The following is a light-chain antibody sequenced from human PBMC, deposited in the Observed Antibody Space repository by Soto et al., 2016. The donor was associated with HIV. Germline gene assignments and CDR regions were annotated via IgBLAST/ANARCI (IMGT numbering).Light chain of an antibody. V-gene: IGKV2-28*01. J-gene: IGKJ2*01. Sequence: IVMTQSPLSLPVTPGEPASISCRSSQSLLHSNGYNYLDWYLQKPGQSPQLLIYLGSNRASGVPDRFSGSGSGTDFTLKISRVEAEDVGVYYCMQGIHLPYTFGQGTKLEIK. CDR1: QSLLHSNGYNY. CDR2: LGS. CDR3: MQGIHLPYT.